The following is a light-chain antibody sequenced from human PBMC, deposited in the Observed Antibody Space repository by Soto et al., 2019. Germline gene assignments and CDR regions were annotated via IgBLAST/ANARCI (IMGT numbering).Light chain of an antibody. CDR1: SSDIGGYNY. V-gene: IGLV2-14*03. Sequence: QSALTQPASVSGSPGQSITISCTGISSDIGGYNYVSWYQQHPGKAPKLIIYDVSNRPSGVSNRFSGSKSGNTASLAISGLQAEDEADYYCSSYTSTKTLVFGGGTKLTVL. CDR3: SSYTSTKTLV. J-gene: IGLJ2*01. CDR2: DVS.